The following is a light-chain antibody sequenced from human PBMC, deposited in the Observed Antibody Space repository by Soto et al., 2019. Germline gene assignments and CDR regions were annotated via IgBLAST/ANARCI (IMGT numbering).Light chain of an antibody. V-gene: IGKV3-20*01. J-gene: IGKJ1*01. CDR1: QSVSSSY. CDR2: GAS. Sequence: EIVLTQSPGTLSLSPGERATLSCRASQSVSSSYLAWYQQKPGQATRLLIYGASSRATGIPDRFSGSGSGTDFTLTISRLEPEDVAVYYCQQYGSSPPLTFGQGTKVEIK. CDR3: QQYGSSPPLT.